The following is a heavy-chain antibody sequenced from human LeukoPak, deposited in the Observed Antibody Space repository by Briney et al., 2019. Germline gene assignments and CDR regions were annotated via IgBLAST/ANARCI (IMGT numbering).Heavy chain of an antibody. V-gene: IGHV3-21*01. CDR3: ARDGGVSSSWYYYYYYMDV. D-gene: IGHD6-13*01. Sequence: GGSLRLSCAASGFTFSSYSMNWVRQAPGKGLEWVSSISSSSYIYYADSVKGRFTISRDNAKNSLYLQMNSLRAEDTAVYYCARDGGVSSSWYYYYYYMDVWGKGTTVTISS. J-gene: IGHJ6*03. CDR1: GFTFSSYS. CDR2: ISSSSYI.